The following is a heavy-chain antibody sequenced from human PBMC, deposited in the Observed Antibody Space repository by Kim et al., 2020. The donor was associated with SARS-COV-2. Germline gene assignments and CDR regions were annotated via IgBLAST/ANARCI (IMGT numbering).Heavy chain of an antibody. CDR3: ASTPLKPNHPTYYDYVWASYRYTLPYYYGMDV. Sequence: SETLSLTCTVSGGSISSGGYYWSWIRQHPGKGLEWIGYIYYSGSTYYNPSLKSRVTISVDTSKNQFSLKLSSVTTADTAVYYCASTPLKPNHPTYYDYVWASYRYTLPYYYGMDVWGQGTTVTVSS. V-gene: IGHV4-31*03. J-gene: IGHJ6*02. CDR2: IYYSGST. D-gene: IGHD3-16*02. CDR1: GGSISSGGYY.